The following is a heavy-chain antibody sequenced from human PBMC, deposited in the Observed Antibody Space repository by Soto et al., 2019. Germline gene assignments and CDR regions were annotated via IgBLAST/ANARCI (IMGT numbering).Heavy chain of an antibody. J-gene: IGHJ4*02. D-gene: IGHD1-7*01. CDR1: GYTFKDYF. V-gene: IGHV1-2*02. Sequence: ASVKVSCKASGYTFKDYFLHWVRQAPGQGLEWMGWINSNTGGTNYAQKFQGRVTMTRDTPISTAYMELSRLTSDDTDVYHRARQSVVTGTHPFEYWGQGTLVTVS. CDR3: ARQSVVTGTHPFEY. CDR2: INSNTGGT.